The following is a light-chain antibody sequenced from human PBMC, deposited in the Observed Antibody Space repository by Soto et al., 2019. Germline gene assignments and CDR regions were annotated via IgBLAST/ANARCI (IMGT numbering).Light chain of an antibody. J-gene: IGKJ1*01. Sequence: AIQMTQSPSSLSASVGDRVTITCRASQDISDDVGWYQQTPGKAPKLLISGASRLQSGVPSRFSGSGSGAAFTLTITSLRPEDSATYYCLQKHYYPRTFGQGTKVEI. CDR3: LQKHYYPRT. CDR2: GAS. V-gene: IGKV1-6*01. CDR1: QDISDD.